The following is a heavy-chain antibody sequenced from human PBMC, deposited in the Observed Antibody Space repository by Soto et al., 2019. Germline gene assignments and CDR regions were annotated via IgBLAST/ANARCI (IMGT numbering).Heavy chain of an antibody. CDR2: ISVSGARP. Sequence: PGGSLRLSCAASGFSFSSYGMIWVRQAPGKRLERVSAISVSGARPYYDASVKGRLPTSRDNSKNTLYLKMKRTRAEDTEVYYCEKDDFNQWIRSQRFDTWGQGTLVTVSS. CDR3: EKDDFNQWIRSQRFDT. D-gene: IGHD5-18*01. J-gene: IGHJ5*02. CDR1: GFSFSSYG. V-gene: IGHV3-23*01.